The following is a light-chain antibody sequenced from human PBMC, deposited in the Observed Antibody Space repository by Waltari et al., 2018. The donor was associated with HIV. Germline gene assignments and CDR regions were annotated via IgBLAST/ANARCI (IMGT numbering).Light chain of an antibody. Sequence: SYDLTQPPSVSVSPGPTARIPCSGDTLSNQYSYWYQQKSGQAPVLVIFRDIERPSGIPERFAGSRSGATVTLTISGVQAEDEADYYCQSADNSGTYVFATGTQVTVL. CDR2: RDI. CDR1: TLSNQY. J-gene: IGLJ1*01. V-gene: IGLV3-25*03. CDR3: QSADNSGTYV.